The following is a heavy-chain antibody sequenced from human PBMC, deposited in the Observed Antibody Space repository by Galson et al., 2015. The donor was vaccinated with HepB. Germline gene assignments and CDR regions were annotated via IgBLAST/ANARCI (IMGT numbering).Heavy chain of an antibody. Sequence: SVKVSCKASGYTFTSYNINWLRQASGQGLEWMGWIDPYNKNSDFAQNFQGRVTMTTDTSINTAYMELNSLRPEDTAVYYCARGGRGLMPDNWFDPWGHGTLVIVSS. D-gene: IGHD3-16*01. CDR1: GYTFTSYN. V-gene: IGHV1-8*01. CDR3: ARGGRGLMPDNWFDP. CDR2: IDPYNKNS. J-gene: IGHJ5*02.